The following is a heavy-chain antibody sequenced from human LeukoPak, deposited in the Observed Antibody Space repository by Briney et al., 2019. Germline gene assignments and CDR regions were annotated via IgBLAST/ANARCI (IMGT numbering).Heavy chain of an antibody. CDR2: ISGSGGTT. Sequence: GGSLRLSCAGFGFTFNSYAMTWVRQAPGKGLKWVSGISGSGGTTYYADSVKGRFTISRDNFNNTLYLQMNSMRVVDTALYFCAKGVVDYYDSSGYYPSDLWGQGTLVTVSS. D-gene: IGHD3-22*01. J-gene: IGHJ5*02. CDR3: AKGVVDYYDSSGYYPSDL. V-gene: IGHV3-23*01. CDR1: GFTFNSYA.